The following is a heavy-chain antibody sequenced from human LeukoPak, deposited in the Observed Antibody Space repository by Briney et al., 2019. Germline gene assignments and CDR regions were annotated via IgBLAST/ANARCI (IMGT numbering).Heavy chain of an antibody. CDR3: AKRVVGCSSSSCYIALDA. V-gene: IGHV3-7*03. D-gene: IGHD2-2*02. CDR1: GFIFKDFW. J-gene: IGHJ5*02. Sequence: GGSLRLSCAASGFIFKDFWMIWVRQAPGKGLEWVANIKQDGSEKYYVDSVKGRFTISRDNSKNTLYLQMTSLRAEDTAMYYCAKRVVGCSSSSCYIALDAWGQGNLVTVSS. CDR2: IKQDGSEK.